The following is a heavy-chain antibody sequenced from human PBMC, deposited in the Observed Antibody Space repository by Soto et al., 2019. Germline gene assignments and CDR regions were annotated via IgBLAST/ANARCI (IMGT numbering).Heavy chain of an antibody. Sequence: SETLSLTCTVSGGSISSSSYYWGWIRQPPGKGLEWIGNIYYSGSTYYNPSLKSRVTISVDTSKNQFSLKLSSVTAADAAVYYCARLLYYYGSRSYYYYMDVWGKGTTVTVSS. J-gene: IGHJ6*03. CDR1: GGSISSSSYY. CDR3: ARLLYYYGSRSYYYYMDV. CDR2: IYYSGST. V-gene: IGHV4-39*01. D-gene: IGHD3-10*01.